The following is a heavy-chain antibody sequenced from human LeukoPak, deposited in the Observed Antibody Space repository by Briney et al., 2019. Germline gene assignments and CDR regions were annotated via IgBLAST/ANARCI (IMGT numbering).Heavy chain of an antibody. V-gene: IGHV3-74*01. Sequence: GGSLRLSCAASGFTFRRYWMHWVPQAPGKGLVWVSRIKNDGSNTTYADSVKGRFTISRDNAKNTLYLQMNSLRAEDTAVYYCARGSGYAVFDIWGQGTMVTVSS. CDR3: ARGSGYAVFDI. CDR2: IKNDGSNT. D-gene: IGHD5-12*01. CDR1: GFTFRRYW. J-gene: IGHJ3*02.